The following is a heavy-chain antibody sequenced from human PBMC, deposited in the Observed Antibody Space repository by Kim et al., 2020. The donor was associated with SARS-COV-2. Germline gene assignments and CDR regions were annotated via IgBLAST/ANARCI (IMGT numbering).Heavy chain of an antibody. J-gene: IGHJ4*02. D-gene: IGHD6-19*01. CDR3: AKEEQWPTTNFDY. CDR2: ISYDGSNK. V-gene: IGHV3-30*18. Sequence: GGSLRLSCAASGFTFSSLGMHWVRQAPGKGLEWVALISYDGSNKYYADSVKGRFTISRDNSKNTLYLQMNSLRAEDTAVYYCAKEEQWPTTNFDYWGQGTLVTVSS. CDR1: GFTFSSLG.